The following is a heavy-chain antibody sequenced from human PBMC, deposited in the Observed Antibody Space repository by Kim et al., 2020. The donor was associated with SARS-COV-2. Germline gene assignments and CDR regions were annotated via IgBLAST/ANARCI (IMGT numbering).Heavy chain of an antibody. CDR3: ARTSGYSGDWARFFDY. CDR1: GDSVSSSTAA. Sequence: SQTLSLTCAISGDSVSSSTAAWNWVRQSPSGGLEWLGRTSYRSEWASDYAVSLRGRATINVDTSKNQFSLQINSVTPEDTALYYCARTSGYSGDWARFFDYWGQGILVTVSS. V-gene: IGHV6-1*01. J-gene: IGHJ4*02. CDR2: TSYRSEWAS. D-gene: IGHD6-19*01.